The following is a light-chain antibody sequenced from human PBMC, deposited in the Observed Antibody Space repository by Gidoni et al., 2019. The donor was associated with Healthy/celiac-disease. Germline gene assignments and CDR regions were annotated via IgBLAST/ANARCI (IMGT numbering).Light chain of an antibody. J-gene: IGKJ2*03. CDR2: AAS. V-gene: IGKV1-39*01. CDR1: QSISSY. Sequence: DIQMTQSPSSLSASVGDRVTITCRASQSISSYLNWYQQKPGKAPKLLIYAASSLQSGVPSSFSGSGSGTDFTLTISSLQPEDSATYYCQQSYSTPMYSFGQGTKLEIK. CDR3: QQSYSTPMYS.